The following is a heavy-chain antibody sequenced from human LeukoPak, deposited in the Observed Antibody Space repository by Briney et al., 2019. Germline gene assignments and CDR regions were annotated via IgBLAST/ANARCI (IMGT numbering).Heavy chain of an antibody. J-gene: IGHJ4*02. CDR1: GHTLTEAC. CDR2: FDPEDEKA. V-gene: IGHV1-24*01. Sequence: ASLKLSCKVSGHTLTEACIHWVRQAPRNRLECMRRFDPEDEKAVFSRDFQGRITMTEDAATDTAYMDLSSLGSQDTAFYYCTMSDRYRGRPFDYWGQGTLVTVSS. D-gene: IGHD4-11*01. CDR3: TMSDRYRGRPFDY.